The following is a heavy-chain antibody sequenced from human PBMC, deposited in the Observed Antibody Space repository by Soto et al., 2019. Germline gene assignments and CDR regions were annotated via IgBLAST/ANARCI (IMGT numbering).Heavy chain of an antibody. D-gene: IGHD6-19*01. CDR1: GFTFSSYG. Sequence: GGSLRLSCAASGFTFSSYGMHWVRQAPGKGLEWVAVISYDGSNKYYADSVKGRFTISRDNSKNTLYLQMNSLRAEDTAVYYCAKQTPYSSGWSPFDYWGQGTLVTRLL. V-gene: IGHV3-30*18. CDR2: ISYDGSNK. J-gene: IGHJ4*02. CDR3: AKQTPYSSGWSPFDY.